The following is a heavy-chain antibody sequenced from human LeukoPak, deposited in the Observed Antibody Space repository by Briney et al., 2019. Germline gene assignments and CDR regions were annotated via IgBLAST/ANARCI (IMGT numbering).Heavy chain of an antibody. V-gene: IGHV4-39*01. CDR1: GGSISSSSHY. J-gene: IGHJ6*04. CDR2: IYYSGST. CDR3: ARVPAAISSMDV. Sequence: NTSETLSLTCTVSGGSISSSSHYWGWIRQPPGKGLEWIGSIYYSGSTYYNPSLKSRVTISVDTSKNQFSLKLSSVTAADTAVYYCARVPAAISSMDVWGKGTTVTISS. D-gene: IGHD2-2*02.